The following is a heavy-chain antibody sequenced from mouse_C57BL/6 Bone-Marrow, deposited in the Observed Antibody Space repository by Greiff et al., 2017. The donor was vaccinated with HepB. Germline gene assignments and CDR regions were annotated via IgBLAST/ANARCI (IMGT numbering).Heavy chain of an antibody. CDR3: ARQGGNYDAY. D-gene: IGHD2-1*01. J-gene: IGHJ3*01. CDR1: GFTFSSYG. V-gene: IGHV5-6*01. CDR2: ISSGGSYT. Sequence: EVNVVESGGDLVKPGGSLKLSCAASGFTFSSYGMSWVRQTPDKRLEWVATISSGGSYTYYPDSVKGRFTISRDNAKNTLYLQMSSLKSEDTAMYYCARQGGNYDAYWGQGTLVTVSA.